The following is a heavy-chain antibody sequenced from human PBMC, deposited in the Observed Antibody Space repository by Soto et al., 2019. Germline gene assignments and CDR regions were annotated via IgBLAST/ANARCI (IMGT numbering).Heavy chain of an antibody. J-gene: IGHJ4*02. CDR1: GGSFSGYY. V-gene: IGHV4-34*01. CDR2: INHSGST. Sequence: QVQLQQWGAGLLKPSETLSLTCAVYGGSFSGYYWSWIRQPPGKGLEWIGEINHSGSTNYNPYLKSRVTISVDTSKNQFSLKLSSVTAADTAVYYCARGWWHGSGSYQFDYWGQGTLVTVSS. D-gene: IGHD3-10*01. CDR3: ARGWWHGSGSYQFDY.